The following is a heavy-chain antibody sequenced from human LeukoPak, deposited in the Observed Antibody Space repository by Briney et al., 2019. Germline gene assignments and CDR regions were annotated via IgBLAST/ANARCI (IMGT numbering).Heavy chain of an antibody. V-gene: IGHV4-34*01. CDR2: INHSGST. CDR3: ARKIAAAGSDAFDI. D-gene: IGHD6-13*01. CDR1: GGSFSGYY. Sequence: SETLSLTCAVYGGSFSGYYWSWLRQPPGKGLEWIGEINHSGSTNYNPSLKSRVTISVDTSKNQFSLKLSSVTAADTAVYYCARKIAAAGSDAFDIWGQGTMVTVSS. J-gene: IGHJ3*02.